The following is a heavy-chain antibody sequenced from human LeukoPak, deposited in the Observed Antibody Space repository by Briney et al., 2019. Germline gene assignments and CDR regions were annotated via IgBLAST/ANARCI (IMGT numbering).Heavy chain of an antibody. CDR3: ARDGYIAVHAFDI. D-gene: IGHD6-19*01. CDR1: GFTVSNNY. CDR2: IYSGGST. Sequence: GGSLRLSCAASGFTVSNNYMTWVRQAPGKGLEWVSVIYSGGSTYYADSVKGRFTISRDNSKNTLYLQMNSLRAEDTAVYYCARDGYIAVHAFDIWGQGTMVTVSS. V-gene: IGHV3-53*01. J-gene: IGHJ3*02.